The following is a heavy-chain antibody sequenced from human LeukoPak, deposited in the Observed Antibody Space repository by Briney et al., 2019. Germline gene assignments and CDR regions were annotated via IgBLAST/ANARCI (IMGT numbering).Heavy chain of an antibody. CDR3: ARVSSYYDSSGYYYFDY. D-gene: IGHD3-22*01. Sequence: PSETLSLTCSVSGGSLKSYYWDWIRQPPGKGLEWIGYIYHSGSTNYNHSFRSRVTISLDRSKSHFSLKLSSVTAADTAVYYCARVSSYYDSSGYYYFDYWGQGTLVTVSS. J-gene: IGHJ4*02. CDR2: IYHSGST. V-gene: IGHV4-59*01. CDR1: GGSLKSYY.